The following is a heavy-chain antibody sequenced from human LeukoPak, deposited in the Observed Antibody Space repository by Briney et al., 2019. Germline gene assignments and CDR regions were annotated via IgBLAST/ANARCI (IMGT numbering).Heavy chain of an antibody. CDR3: ARSRIAARQAFDP. D-gene: IGHD6-6*01. V-gene: IGHV1-2*02. CDR2: INPNSGGT. J-gene: IGHJ5*02. Sequence: ASVKLSCKASGYTFTSYYMHWVRQAPGQGLEWMGWINPNSGGTNYAQKFQGRVTMTRDTSISTAYMELSRLRSDDTAVYYCARSRIAARQAFDPWGQGTLVTVSS. CDR1: GYTFTSYY.